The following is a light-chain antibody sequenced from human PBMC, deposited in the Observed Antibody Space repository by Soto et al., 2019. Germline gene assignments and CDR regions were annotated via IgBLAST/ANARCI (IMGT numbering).Light chain of an antibody. J-gene: IGKJ5*01. CDR3: QEASRIPMT. CDR1: QGISSW. Sequence: DIQMTQSPSSVSASVGDRVTITCRARQGISSWLAWYQQKPGKAPKLLIYAASTLHSGVPSRFSGSSSGTDFTLTISSLPPEDFATYYCQEASRIPMTFGQGTRLEIK. V-gene: IGKV1-12*01. CDR2: AAS.